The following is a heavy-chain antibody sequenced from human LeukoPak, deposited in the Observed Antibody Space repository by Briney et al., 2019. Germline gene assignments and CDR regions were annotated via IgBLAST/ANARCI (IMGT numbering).Heavy chain of an antibody. CDR3: ARVSRTVTPASTVYYNTY. V-gene: IGHV4-61*01. J-gene: IGHJ1*01. D-gene: IGHD3-9*01. CDR2: MYYSGGT. CDR1: GGSVSSDNYY. Sequence: SETLSLTCTVSGGSVSSDNYYRSWIRQPPGKGLEWIGYMYYSGGTKYNPSLKSRVTISVETSKNQLSLKLSSVTAADTAVYYCARVSRTVTPASTVYYNTYWGQGTLVTVTS.